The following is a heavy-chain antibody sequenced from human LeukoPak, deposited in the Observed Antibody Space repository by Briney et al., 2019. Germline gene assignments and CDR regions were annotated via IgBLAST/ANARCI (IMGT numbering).Heavy chain of an antibody. V-gene: IGHV3-23*01. CDR2: ISSSGGST. D-gene: IGHD2-15*01. J-gene: IGHJ4*02. Sequence: GGSLRLSCVASGFTFSTYAMNWVRQAPGKGLEWVSAISSSGGSTYYADSVKGRFTMSRDNSKNTLYLQMNSLRAEDTAVYYCAKGGGSSDYWGQGTLVTVSS. CDR1: GFTFSTYA. CDR3: AKGGGSSDY.